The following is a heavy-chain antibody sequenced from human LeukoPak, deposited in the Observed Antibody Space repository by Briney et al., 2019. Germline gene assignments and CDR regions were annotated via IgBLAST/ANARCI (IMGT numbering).Heavy chain of an antibody. V-gene: IGHV3-20*04. CDR1: GFSFDDYD. D-gene: IGHD3-16*01. CDR3: AREEGGYFDY. CDR2: INWNGGST. J-gene: IGHJ4*02. Sequence: GGSLRLSCAASGFSFDDYDMSWVRQAPGKGLEWVSGINWNGGSTGYADSVKGRFTISRDNAKNSLYLQMSSLRAEDTALYYCAREEGGYFDYWGQGALVTVSA.